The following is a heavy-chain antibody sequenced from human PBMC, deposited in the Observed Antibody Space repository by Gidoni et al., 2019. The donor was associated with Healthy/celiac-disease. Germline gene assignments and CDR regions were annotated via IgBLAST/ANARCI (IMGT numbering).Heavy chain of an antibody. CDR1: GFTVRSNY. CDR2: IYSGGST. D-gene: IGHD3-3*01. V-gene: IGHV3-53*02. J-gene: IGHJ6*02. Sequence: EVQLVETGGGLIQPGGSLRLSCAASGFTVRSNYMSWVRQAPGKGLEWVSVIYSGGSTYYADSVKGRFTISRDNSKNTLYLQMNSLRAEDTAVYYCARANPRPTYYDFWSGPYGMDVWGQGTTVTVSS. CDR3: ARANPRPTYYDFWSGPYGMDV.